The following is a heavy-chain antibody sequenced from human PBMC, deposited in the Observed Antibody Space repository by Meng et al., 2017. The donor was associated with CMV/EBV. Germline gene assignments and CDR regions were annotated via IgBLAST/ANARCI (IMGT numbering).Heavy chain of an antibody. CDR3: ARLKLLSCWFDP. CDR2: IYYSGST. D-gene: IGHD2-2*01. Sequence: SETLSLTCTVSGGSISSSSYYWGWIRQPPGKGLEWIGSIYYSGSTHYNPSLKSRVTISVDTSKNQFSLKLSSVTAADTAVYYCARLKLLSCWFDPWGQGTLVTVSS. J-gene: IGHJ5*02. CDR1: GGSISSSSYY. V-gene: IGHV4-39*01.